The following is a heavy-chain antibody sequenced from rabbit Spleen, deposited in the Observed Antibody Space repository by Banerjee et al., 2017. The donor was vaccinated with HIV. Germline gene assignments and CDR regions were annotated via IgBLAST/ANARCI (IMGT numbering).Heavy chain of an antibody. Sequence: QEQVEESGGGLVQPGGSLKLSCKASGFDFSTYGVSWVRQAPGKGLEWIGYIDPVFGITYYASWVNGRFTISSHNAQNTLYLQLNSLTAADTATYFCVREVAAKFNLWGPGTLVTVS. J-gene: IGHJ4*01. CDR1: GFDFSTYG. V-gene: IGHV1S47*01. D-gene: IGHD4-1*01. CDR3: VREVAAKFNL. CDR2: IDPVFGIT.